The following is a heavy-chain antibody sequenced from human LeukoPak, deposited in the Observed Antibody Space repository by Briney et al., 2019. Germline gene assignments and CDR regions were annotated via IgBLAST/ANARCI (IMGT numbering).Heavy chain of an antibody. CDR2: IRYDGSNK. Sequence: PGGSLRLSCAASGFTFSSYGMHWVRQAPGKGLEWVAFIRYDGSNKYYADSVKGRFTISRDNSKNTLYLQMNSLRVEDTGVYYCARDGRWINYYDGSSPVWGQGALVTVSS. V-gene: IGHV3-30*02. CDR3: ARDGRWINYYDGSSPV. CDR1: GFTFSSYG. J-gene: IGHJ4*02. D-gene: IGHD3-22*01.